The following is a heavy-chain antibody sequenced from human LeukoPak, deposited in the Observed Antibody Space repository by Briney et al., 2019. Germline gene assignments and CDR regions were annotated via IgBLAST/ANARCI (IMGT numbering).Heavy chain of an antibody. D-gene: IGHD5-18*01. CDR3: AREVDTAMVTGDYYYYMDV. V-gene: IGHV3-21*01. CDR2: ISSSSSYI. Sequence: PGGSLRLSCAASGFTFSSYSMNWVRQAPGKGLEWVSSISSSSSYIYYADSVKGRFTISRDNAKNSLYLQMNSLRAEDTAVYYCAREVDTAMVTGDYYYYMDVWGKGTTVTASS. CDR1: GFTFSSYS. J-gene: IGHJ6*03.